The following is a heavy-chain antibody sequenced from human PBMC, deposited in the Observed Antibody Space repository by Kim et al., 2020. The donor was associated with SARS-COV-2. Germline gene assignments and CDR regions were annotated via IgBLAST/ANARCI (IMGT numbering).Heavy chain of an antibody. V-gene: IGHV3-30*18. CDR3: AKDPSYGKYYYYFMDV. D-gene: IGHD3-10*01. CDR1: GFTFNSYG. CDR2: ISYDGSKK. J-gene: IGHJ6*03. Sequence: GGSLRLSCAASGFTFNSYGMHWVRQAPGKGLEWVAVISYDGSKKYSAESVKGRFTISRDNSKNTLYLYMNSLRAEDTAVYYCAKDPSYGKYYYYFMDVWGKGATVTVSS.